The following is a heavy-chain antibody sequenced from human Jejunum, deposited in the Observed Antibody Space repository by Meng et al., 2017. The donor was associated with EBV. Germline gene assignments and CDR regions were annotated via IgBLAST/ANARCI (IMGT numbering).Heavy chain of an antibody. D-gene: IGHD6-25*01. CDR1: GFTFSSYW. Sequence: VLLVESGGALVKPGGSLRLSCAASGFTFSSYWMHWVRQAPGKGLVWVSRINEDGRITTYADSVKGRFTISRDNTKNTLYLQMNSLRAEDTAVYFCSRDLVGSADDWGQGTLVTVSS. CDR3: SRDLVGSADD. CDR2: INEDGRIT. V-gene: IGHV3-74*01. J-gene: IGHJ4*02.